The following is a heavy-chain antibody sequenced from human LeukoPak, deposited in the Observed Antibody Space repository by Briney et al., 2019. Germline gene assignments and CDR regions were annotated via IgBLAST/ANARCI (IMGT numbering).Heavy chain of an antibody. CDR3: ARTYYYGSGSYFDY. CDR2: INPNSGGT. Sequence: ASVTVSFTASGYTFTVYYMHWVRQAPGQGLEWMGWINPNSGGTNYSQKFQGRVTMTRDTSISTAYMELSRLRSDDTAVYYCARTYYYGSGSYFDYWGQGTLVTVSS. D-gene: IGHD3-10*01. CDR1: GYTFTVYY. V-gene: IGHV1-2*02. J-gene: IGHJ4*02.